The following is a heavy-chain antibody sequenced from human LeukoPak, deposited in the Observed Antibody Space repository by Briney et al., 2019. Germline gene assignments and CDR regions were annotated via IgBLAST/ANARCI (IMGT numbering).Heavy chain of an antibody. V-gene: IGHV1-2*02. CDR3: ARCRGSGLTGFPNWFDP. CDR2: FNPNSGGT. D-gene: IGHD3-10*01. CDR1: GYTFTGCY. Sequence: ASVKVSCKASGYTFTGCYMHWVRQAPGQGLEWMGWFNPNSGGTNYAQKFQGKVTMTRDTSISTAYMELSRLRSDDTAVYYCARCRGSGLTGFPNWFDPWGQGTLVTVSS. J-gene: IGHJ5*02.